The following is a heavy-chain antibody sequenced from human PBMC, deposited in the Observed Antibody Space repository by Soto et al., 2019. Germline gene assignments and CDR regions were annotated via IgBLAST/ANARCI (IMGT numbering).Heavy chain of an antibody. CDR2: INPNSGGT. V-gene: IGHV1-2*04. CDR1: GYTFTGYY. D-gene: IGHD5-12*01. J-gene: IGHJ6*02. Sequence: ASVKVSCKASGYTFTGYYMHWVRQAPGQGLEWMGWINPNSGGTNYAQKFQGWVTMTRDTSISTAYMELSRLRSDDTAVYYCARAHIVADTYYYYGMDVWGQGTTVTVS. CDR3: ARAHIVADTYYYYGMDV.